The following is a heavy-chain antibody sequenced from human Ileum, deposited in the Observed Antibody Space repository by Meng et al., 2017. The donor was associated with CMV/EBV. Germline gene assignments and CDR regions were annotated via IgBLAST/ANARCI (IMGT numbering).Heavy chain of an antibody. Sequence: LSCAASGFTFSSYGMHWVRQAPGKGLEWVAVISYDGSNKYYADSVKGRFTISRDNSKNTLYLQMNSLRAEDTAVYYCANLDGDYTFDYWGQGTLVTVSS. CDR3: ANLDGDYTFDY. CDR1: GFTFSSYG. V-gene: IGHV3-30*18. CDR2: ISYDGSNK. D-gene: IGHD4-17*01. J-gene: IGHJ4*02.